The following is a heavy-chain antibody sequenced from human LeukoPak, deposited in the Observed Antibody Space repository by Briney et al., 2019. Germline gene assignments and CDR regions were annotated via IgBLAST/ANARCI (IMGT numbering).Heavy chain of an antibody. CDR1: GSTFSSYE. CDR3: ARFRYSGYDYFDY. CDR2: ISSSGSSI. Sequence: PGGSLRLSCAASGSTFSSYEMNWVRQAPGKGLEWVSSISSSGSSINYADSVKGRFTISRDNAKNSLYLQLNSLRAEDTAVYYCARFRYSGYDYFDYWGQGTLVTVPS. J-gene: IGHJ4*02. V-gene: IGHV3-48*03. D-gene: IGHD5-12*01.